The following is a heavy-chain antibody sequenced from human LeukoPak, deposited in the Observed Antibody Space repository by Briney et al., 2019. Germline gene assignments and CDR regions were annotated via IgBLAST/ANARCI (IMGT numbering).Heavy chain of an antibody. Sequence: ASVKVSCKASGYTFTSYYMHWVRQAPGQGLEWMGIINPSGGSTSYAQKFQGRVTMTRDTSTSTVYMELSSLRSEDTAVYYCARPLGYYDSSGPLDYWGQGTLVTVSS. D-gene: IGHD3-22*01. V-gene: IGHV1-46*01. CDR3: ARPLGYYDSSGPLDY. J-gene: IGHJ4*02. CDR1: GYTFTSYY. CDR2: INPSGGST.